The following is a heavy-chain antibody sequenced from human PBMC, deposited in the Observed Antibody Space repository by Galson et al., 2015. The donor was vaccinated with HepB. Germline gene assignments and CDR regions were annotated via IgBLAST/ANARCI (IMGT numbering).Heavy chain of an antibody. J-gene: IGHJ4*02. Sequence: QSGAEVKKPGASVKVSCKASGYTFTSYYMHWVRQAPGQGLEWMGMINPSGDSTSYAQKFQGRVTMTRDMSTSTAYMELSSLRSEDTAVYYCARAHNGGSGIYYLFYWGQGTLVTVSS. V-gene: IGHV1-46*01. CDR1: GYTFTSYY. CDR2: INPSGDST. D-gene: IGHD3-10*01. CDR3: ARAHNGGSGIYYLFY.